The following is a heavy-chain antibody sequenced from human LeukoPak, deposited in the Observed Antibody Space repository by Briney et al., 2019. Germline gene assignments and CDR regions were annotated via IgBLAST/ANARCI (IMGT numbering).Heavy chain of an antibody. D-gene: IGHD6-6*01. J-gene: IGHJ5*02. V-gene: IGHV1-69*13. CDR3: ASSYSSSSGLGENWFDP. Sequence: ASVKVSCKASGGTFSSYAISWVRQAPGQGLEWMGGIIPIFGTANYAQKFQGRVTITADESTSTAYMELSSLRSEDTAVYYCASSYSSSSGLGENWFDPWGQGTLVTVSS. CDR1: GGTFSSYA. CDR2: IIPIFGTA.